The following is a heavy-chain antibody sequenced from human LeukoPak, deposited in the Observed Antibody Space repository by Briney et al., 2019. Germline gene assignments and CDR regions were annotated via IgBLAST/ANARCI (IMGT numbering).Heavy chain of an antibody. CDR2: ISSSSSTI. D-gene: IGHD1-26*01. CDR1: GFTFSSYS. V-gene: IGHV3-48*04. J-gene: IGHJ3*02. Sequence: PGGSLRLSCAASGFTFSSYSMNWVRQAPGKGLEWVSYISSSSSTIYYADSVKGRFTISRDNAKNSLYLQMNSLRAEDTAVYYCAREGWEPPRAIGAFDIWGQGTMVTVSS. CDR3: AREGWEPPRAIGAFDI.